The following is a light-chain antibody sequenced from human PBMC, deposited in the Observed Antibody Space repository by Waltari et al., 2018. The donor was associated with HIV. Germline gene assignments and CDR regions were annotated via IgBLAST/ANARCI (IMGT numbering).Light chain of an antibody. CDR3: SSYTTRNTRV. CDR1: SSDVGVYNY. Sequence: QSALPQPASVSGSPGQSITISCTGTSSDVGVYNYVSWYQQHPGKAPKLMIYEVSNRPSGVSNRVSGSKAGNTASLTISGLQAEDEADYYCSSYTTRNTRVFGGGTTLTVL. J-gene: IGLJ3*02. V-gene: IGLV2-14*01. CDR2: EVS.